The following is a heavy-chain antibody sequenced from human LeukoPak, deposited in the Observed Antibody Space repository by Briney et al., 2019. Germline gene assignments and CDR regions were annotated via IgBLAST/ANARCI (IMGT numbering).Heavy chain of an antibody. V-gene: IGHV4-34*01. J-gene: IGHJ3*02. D-gene: IGHD3-22*01. CDR3: TRLGFDSSGIGAYAFDI. Sequence: PSETLSLTCAVYGGSFSSYYRTWIRQPPGKGLEWIGEINHSGITTYNPSFKRRVAISVDTSTNHFSLKLSSVTAADTPVYYCTRLGFDSSGIGAYAFDIWGQGTVVTVSS. CDR1: GGSFSSYY. CDR2: INHSGIT.